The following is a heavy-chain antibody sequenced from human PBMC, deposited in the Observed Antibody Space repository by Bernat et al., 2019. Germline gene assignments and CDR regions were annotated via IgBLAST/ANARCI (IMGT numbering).Heavy chain of an antibody. D-gene: IGHD1-1*01. CDR1: GYTFTGYY. CDR3: ARDGFNWNDVVGDLDY. V-gene: IGHV1-2*02. Sequence: QVQLVQSGAEVKKPGASVKVSCKASGYTFTGYYMHWVRQAPGQGLEWMGWINPNSGGKNYAQKFQGRVTMTRDTSISTAYMELSRLRSDDTAVYYCARDGFNWNDVVGDLDYWGQGTLVTVSS. J-gene: IGHJ4*02. CDR2: INPNSGGK.